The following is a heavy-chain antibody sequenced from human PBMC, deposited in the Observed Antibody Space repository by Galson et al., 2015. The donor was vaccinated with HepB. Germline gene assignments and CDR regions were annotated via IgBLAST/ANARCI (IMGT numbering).Heavy chain of an antibody. D-gene: IGHD6-13*01. V-gene: IGHV1-3*01. Sequence: SVKVSCKASGYTFTSYAMHWVRQAPGQRLEWMGWINAGNGNTKYSQKFQGRVTITRDTSASTAYMELSSLRSEDTAVYYCARDPEQLVLADYYYYGMDVWGQGTTVTVSS. CDR1: GYTFTSYA. CDR3: ARDPEQLVLADYYYYGMDV. J-gene: IGHJ6*02. CDR2: INAGNGNT.